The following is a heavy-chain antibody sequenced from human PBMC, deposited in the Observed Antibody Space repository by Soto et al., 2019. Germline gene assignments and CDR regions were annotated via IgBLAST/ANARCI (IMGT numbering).Heavy chain of an antibody. CDR2: INPSGGST. CDR3: ATGIAARPFDY. V-gene: IGHV1-46*01. J-gene: IGHJ4*02. D-gene: IGHD6-6*01. Sequence: GASLNVSPKASGYTFTSYYMHWVRQAPGQGLEWMGIINPSGGSTSYAQKFQGRVTMTRDTSTSTVYMELSSLRSEDTAVYYCATGIAARPFDYWGQGTLVTVS. CDR1: GYTFTSYY.